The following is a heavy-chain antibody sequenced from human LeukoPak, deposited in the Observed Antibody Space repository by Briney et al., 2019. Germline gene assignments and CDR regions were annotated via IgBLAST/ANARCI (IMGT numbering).Heavy chain of an antibody. V-gene: IGHV4-4*07. CDR2: IYTSGST. J-gene: IGHJ4*02. CDR1: GGSISSYY. Sequence: PSETLSLTCTVSGGSISSYYWSWIRQPAGKGLEWIGRIYTSGSTNYNPSLKSRVTMSVDTSKNQFSLKLSSVTAADTAVYYCARDGSYYGSGSYYLFDYWGQGTLVTVSS. CDR3: ARDGSYYGSGSYYLFDY. D-gene: IGHD3-10*01.